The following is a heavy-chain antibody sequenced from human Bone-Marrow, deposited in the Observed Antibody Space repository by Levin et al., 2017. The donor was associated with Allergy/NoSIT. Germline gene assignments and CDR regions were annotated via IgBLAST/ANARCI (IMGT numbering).Heavy chain of an antibody. CDR1: GGSVSSSNW. CDR2: IYHSGSV. V-gene: IGHV4-4*02. J-gene: IGHJ6*03. Sequence: SETLSLTCAVSGGSVSSSNWWSWVRQPPGTGLEWIGEIYHSGSVNYNASLKSRVTISIDNSKNQFSLYLSSVTAADTAVYYCARGRGHYYYYYYMDVWGKGTTVTVSS. D-gene: IGHD3-10*01. CDR3: ARGRGHYYYYYYMDV.